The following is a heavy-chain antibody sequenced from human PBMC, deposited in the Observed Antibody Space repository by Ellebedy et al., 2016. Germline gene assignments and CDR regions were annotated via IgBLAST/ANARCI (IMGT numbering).Heavy chain of an antibody. J-gene: IGHJ6*02. CDR3: ARGYCSGGRCYAYGMDV. CDR1: GGSFSGYY. Sequence: SETLSLXXAVYGGSFSGYYWTWIRQPPGKGLEWIGEINHRGSTNYNPSLKSRVTISVETSKNQFSLKLSSVTAADTAVYYCARGYCSGGRCYAYGMDVWGQGTTVTVSS. D-gene: IGHD2-15*01. CDR2: INHRGST. V-gene: IGHV4-34*01.